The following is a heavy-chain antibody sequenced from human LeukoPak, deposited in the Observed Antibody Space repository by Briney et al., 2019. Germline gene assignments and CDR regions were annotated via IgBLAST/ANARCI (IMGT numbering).Heavy chain of an antibody. J-gene: IGHJ5*02. CDR3: ASLRGTWFGEPRVWLENWFDP. D-gene: IGHD3-10*01. Sequence: SETLSLTCTVSGGSISSYYWSWIRQPPGKGLEWIGYIYYSGSTNYNPSLKSRVTISVDTSKNQFSLKLSSVTAADTAVYYCASLRGTWFGEPRVWLENWFDPWGQGTLVTVPS. CDR2: IYYSGST. V-gene: IGHV4-59*01. CDR1: GGSISSYY.